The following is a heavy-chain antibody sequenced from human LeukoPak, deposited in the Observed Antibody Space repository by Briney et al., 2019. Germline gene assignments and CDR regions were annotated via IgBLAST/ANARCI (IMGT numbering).Heavy chain of an antibody. CDR1: GGSFSGYY. D-gene: IGHD6-13*01. CDR3: ASVAPSSWYPGYYYYGMDV. Sequence: SETLSLTCAVYGGSFSGYYWSWIRQPPGKGLEWIGEINHSGSTNYNPSLKSRVTISVDTSKNQFSLKLSSVTAADTAVYYCASVAPSSWYPGYYYYGMDVWGQGTTVTVSS. CDR2: INHSGST. J-gene: IGHJ6*02. V-gene: IGHV4-34*01.